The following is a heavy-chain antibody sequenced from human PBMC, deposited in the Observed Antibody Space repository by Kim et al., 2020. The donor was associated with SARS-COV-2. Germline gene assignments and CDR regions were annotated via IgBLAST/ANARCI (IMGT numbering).Heavy chain of an antibody. CDR2: DGIT. J-gene: IGHJ3*02. CDR3: ARDNFAFDI. V-gene: IGHV1-46*01. Sequence: DGITSYAQRLQDRFTVTRDTSTTALYMELSSLRSEDTAIYYCARDNFAFDIWGQGTMVTVSS.